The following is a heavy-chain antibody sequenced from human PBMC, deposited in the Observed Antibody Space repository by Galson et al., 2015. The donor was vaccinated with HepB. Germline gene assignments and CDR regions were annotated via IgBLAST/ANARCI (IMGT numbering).Heavy chain of an antibody. J-gene: IGHJ4*02. V-gene: IGHV3-21*01. CDR1: GFTFSTYS. Sequence: SLRLSCAASGFTFSTYSMNWVRQAPGKGLEWVSSTSSSSSYEYYADSVKGRFTISRDNAKNSLYLQMNSLRAEDTAVYYCAREGDDSRGYYLTHFDYWGQGTLVTVSS. CDR3: AREGDDSRGYYLTHFDY. CDR2: TSSSSSYE. D-gene: IGHD3-22*01.